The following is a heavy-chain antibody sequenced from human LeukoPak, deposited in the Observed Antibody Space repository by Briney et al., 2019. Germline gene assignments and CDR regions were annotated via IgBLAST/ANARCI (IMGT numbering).Heavy chain of an antibody. CDR1: GFTFSSHL. CDR2: IDSDGSKT. J-gene: IGHJ4*02. Sequence: PGGSLRLSCIASGFTFSSHLMHWVRQVPGKGLVWDSRIDSDGSKTDYADSVKGRFTFSRDNARNTLYLQMNSLRAEDTAVYYCVSFSGGYYGLIDHWGQGTLVTVSS. CDR3: VSFSGGYYGLIDH. V-gene: IGHV3-74*01. D-gene: IGHD3-22*01.